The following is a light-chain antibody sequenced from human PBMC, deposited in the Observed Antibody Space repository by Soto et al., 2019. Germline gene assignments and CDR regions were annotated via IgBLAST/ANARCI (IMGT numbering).Light chain of an antibody. CDR3: QQYKISPLT. CDR2: DAS. J-gene: IGKJ4*01. Sequence: EILMTQSPATLSVSPGERVTLSCRASQRISNSLAWYQQKPDQSPRLLIYDASARATGIPARFSGSGSGTEFTLTINSLQSEDFAVYYCQQYKISPLTFGGGTKVEIK. V-gene: IGKV3-15*01. CDR1: QRISNS.